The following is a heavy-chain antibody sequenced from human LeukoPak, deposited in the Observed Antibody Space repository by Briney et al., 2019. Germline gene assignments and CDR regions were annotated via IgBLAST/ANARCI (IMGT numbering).Heavy chain of an antibody. CDR2: ISPSDGNT. Sequence: GGSLRLSCAASGFTLSKYAMSWVRQAPGKGLEWVSAISPSDGNTFYVGSVKGRFTISRDNSKNTLSLQMNSLRAEDTALYYCAKDSSVPYGITDWGQGTLVTVSS. D-gene: IGHD4-17*01. J-gene: IGHJ4*02. CDR3: AKDSSVPYGITD. V-gene: IGHV3-23*01. CDR1: GFTLSKYA.